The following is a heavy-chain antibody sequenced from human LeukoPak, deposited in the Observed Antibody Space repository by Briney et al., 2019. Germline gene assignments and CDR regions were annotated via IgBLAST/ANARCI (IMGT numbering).Heavy chain of an antibody. J-gene: IGHJ6*02. D-gene: IGHD2-15*01. V-gene: IGHV3-9*01. CDR2: ISWNSGSI. Sequence: GGSLRLSCAASGFTFDDYAMHWVWQALGKGLEWVSGISWNSGSIGYADSVKGRFTISRDNAKNSLYLQMNSLRAEDTALYYCAKVPFSRWYGMDVWGQGTTVTVSS. CDR1: GFTFDDYA. CDR3: AKVPFSRWYGMDV.